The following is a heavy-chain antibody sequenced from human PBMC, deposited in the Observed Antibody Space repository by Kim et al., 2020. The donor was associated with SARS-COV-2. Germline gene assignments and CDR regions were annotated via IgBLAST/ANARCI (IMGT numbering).Heavy chain of an antibody. J-gene: IGHJ4*02. CDR3: ARGGDAYGGNSGHFDY. D-gene: IGHD4-17*01. CDR2: INSDGSST. CDR1: GFTFSSYW. V-gene: IGHV3-74*01. Sequence: GGSLRLSCAASGFTFSSYWMHWVRQAPGKGLVWVSRINSDGSSTSYADSVKGRFTISRDNAKNTLYLQMNSLRAEDTAVYYCARGGDAYGGNSGHFDYWGQGTLVTVSS.